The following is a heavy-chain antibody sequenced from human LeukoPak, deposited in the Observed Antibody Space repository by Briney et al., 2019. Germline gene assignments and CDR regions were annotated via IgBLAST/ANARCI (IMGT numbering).Heavy chain of an antibody. J-gene: IGHJ4*02. V-gene: IGHV3-23*01. CDR3: ARDDAPGGGYLDY. D-gene: IGHD2-8*01. CDR1: GFTSNNYA. CDR2: VSGSGDST. Sequence: GGSLRLSCAAYGFTSNNYAMSWVRQAAGKGLEWVTRVSGSGDSTSNADSVKGRFTISRDNSKNTLYLQMNSLRAEDTALYYCARDDAPGGGYLDYWGQGTLVTVSS.